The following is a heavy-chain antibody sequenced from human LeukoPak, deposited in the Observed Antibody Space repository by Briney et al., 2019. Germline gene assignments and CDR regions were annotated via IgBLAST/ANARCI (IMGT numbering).Heavy chain of an antibody. D-gene: IGHD6-19*01. Sequence: ASVKVSCKASGYTFTSYGISWVRQAPGQGLEWMGWISAYNGNTNYAQKLQGRVTMTTDTSTSTAYMEPRSLRSDDTAVYYCARDPSNSSGRYVLFDFWGQGTLVTVSS. CDR3: ARDPSNSSGRYVLFDF. CDR1: GYTFTSYG. V-gene: IGHV1-18*01. CDR2: ISAYNGNT. J-gene: IGHJ4*02.